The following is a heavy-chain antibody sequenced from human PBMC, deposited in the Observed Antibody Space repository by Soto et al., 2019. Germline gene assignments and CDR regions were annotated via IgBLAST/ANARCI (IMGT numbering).Heavy chain of an antibody. J-gene: IGHJ3*02. CDR1: GYSFTSYW. D-gene: IGHD3-22*01. CDR2: IYPGDSDT. Sequence: PGESLKISCKGSGYSFTSYWIGWVRQMPGKGLEWMGIIYPGDSDTRYSPSFQGQVTISAHKSISTAYLQWSSLKASDTAMYYCARHVGGYWDSSGYPLDAFDIWGQGTMVTVSS. CDR3: ARHVGGYWDSSGYPLDAFDI. V-gene: IGHV5-51*01.